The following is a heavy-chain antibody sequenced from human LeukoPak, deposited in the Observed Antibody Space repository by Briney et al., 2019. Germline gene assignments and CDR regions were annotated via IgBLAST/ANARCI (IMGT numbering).Heavy chain of an antibody. Sequence: TSVKVSCKASGYTFTGYYMHWVRQAPGQGLEWMGWINPNSGGTNYAQKFQGRVTMTRDTSISTAYMELSRLRSDDTAVYYCARARGYGSSWYVFDYWGQGTLVTVSS. V-gene: IGHV1-2*02. CDR1: GYTFTGYY. CDR3: ARARGYGSSWYVFDY. CDR2: INPNSGGT. D-gene: IGHD6-13*01. J-gene: IGHJ4*02.